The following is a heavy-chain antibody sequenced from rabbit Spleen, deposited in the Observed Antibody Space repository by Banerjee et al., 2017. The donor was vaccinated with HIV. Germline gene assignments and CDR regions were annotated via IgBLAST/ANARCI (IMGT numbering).Heavy chain of an antibody. CDR1: GFSFDSGYV. CDR2: INAVTGKA. V-gene: IGHV1S45*01. CDR3: ARDAAGREDFNL. D-gene: IGHD4-2*01. J-gene: IGHJ4*01. Sequence: QEQLEESGGNLVKPEGSLTLTCTASGFSFDSGYVMCWVRQAPGKGLEWIACINAVTGKAVYASWAKGRFTFSKTSSTTVTLHMTSLTVADTATYFCARDAAGREDFNLWGPGTLVTVS.